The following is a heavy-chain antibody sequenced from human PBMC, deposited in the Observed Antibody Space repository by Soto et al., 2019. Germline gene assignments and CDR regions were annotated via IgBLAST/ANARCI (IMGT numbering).Heavy chain of an antibody. CDR3: ARGHFGVTMDV. V-gene: IGHV3-23*01. CDR2: VNGGGDMT. Sequence: EVQLLESGGGLVQPGGSLRLSCAASEFTFSSYSMIWVRQAPGKGLEWVSGVNGGGDMTYSAESVKGRFTISRDNSKNTLYLQMNSLRAEDTAVFYCARGHFGVTMDVWGQGTTVTVSS. J-gene: IGHJ6*02. D-gene: IGHD3-3*01. CDR1: EFTFSSYS.